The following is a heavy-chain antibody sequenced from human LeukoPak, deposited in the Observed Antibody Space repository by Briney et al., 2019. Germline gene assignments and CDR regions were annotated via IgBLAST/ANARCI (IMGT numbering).Heavy chain of an antibody. CDR1: GGSISSSSYY. V-gene: IGHV4-39*01. CDR3: ARLVVGVVSNWFDP. D-gene: IGHD3-3*01. CDR2: IYYSGST. Sequence: PSVTLSLTCTVSGGSISSSSYYWGWIRQPPGKGLEWIGSIYYSGSTYYNPSLKSRVTISVDTSKNQFSLKLSSVTAADTAVYYCARLVVGVVSNWFDPWGQGTLVTVSS. J-gene: IGHJ5*02.